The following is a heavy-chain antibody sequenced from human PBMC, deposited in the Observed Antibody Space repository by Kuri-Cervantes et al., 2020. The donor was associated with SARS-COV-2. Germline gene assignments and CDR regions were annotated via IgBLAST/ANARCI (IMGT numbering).Heavy chain of an antibody. CDR2: IYYSGST. J-gene: IGHJ5*02. CDR3: AKNRRFTIFGVVILDWFDP. V-gene: IGHV4-39*01. CDR1: GGSISSSSYY. D-gene: IGHD3-3*01. Sequence: GSLRLSCTVSGGSISSSSYYWGWIRQPAGKGLEWIGRIYYSGSTYYNPSLKSRVTISVDTSKNQFSLKLSSVTAADTAVYYCAKNRRFTIFGVVILDWFDPWGQGTLVTVSS.